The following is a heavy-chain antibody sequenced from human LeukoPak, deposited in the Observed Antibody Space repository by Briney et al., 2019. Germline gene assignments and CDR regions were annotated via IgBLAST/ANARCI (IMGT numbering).Heavy chain of an antibody. D-gene: IGHD6-19*01. CDR3: ARDRSSGWYTDGMDV. Sequence: PGGSLRLSCAASGFTVSSNYISWVRQAPGKGLEWVSMIYSGGSTYYADSVKGRFTISRDNSKNTLYLQMNSLRAEDTAVYYCARDRSSGWYTDGMDVWGQGTTVTVSS. CDR2: IYSGGST. CDR1: GFTVSSNY. V-gene: IGHV3-53*01. J-gene: IGHJ6*02.